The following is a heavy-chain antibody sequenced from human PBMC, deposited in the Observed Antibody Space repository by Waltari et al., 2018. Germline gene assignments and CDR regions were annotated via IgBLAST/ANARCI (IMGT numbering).Heavy chain of an antibody. Sequence: EVQLLESGGGLVQPGGSLRLSCAASGFTFSSYAMSWVRQAPGKGLEWVSAISGSVGSTYYADSVKGRFTISRDNSKNTLYLQMNSLRAEDTAVYYCAKGTIAMVQGAPFDYWGQGTLVTVSS. CDR2: ISGSVGST. J-gene: IGHJ4*02. V-gene: IGHV3-23*01. CDR1: GFTFSSYA. D-gene: IGHD3-10*01. CDR3: AKGTIAMVQGAPFDY.